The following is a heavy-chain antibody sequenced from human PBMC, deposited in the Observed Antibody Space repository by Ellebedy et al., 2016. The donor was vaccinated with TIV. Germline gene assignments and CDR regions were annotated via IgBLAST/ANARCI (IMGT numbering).Heavy chain of an antibody. Sequence: GESLKISCTASGFTFGDYAMSWFRQAPGKGPEWVGFIRSKAYGRTTEYAASVKGRFTISRDDSKSIAYLQMNSLKTEDTAVYYCTKGVRCSGGSCYYSFDYWGQGTLVTVSS. D-gene: IGHD2-15*01. J-gene: IGHJ4*02. CDR2: IRSKAYGRTT. V-gene: IGHV3-49*03. CDR1: GFTFGDYA. CDR3: TKGVRCSGGSCYYSFDY.